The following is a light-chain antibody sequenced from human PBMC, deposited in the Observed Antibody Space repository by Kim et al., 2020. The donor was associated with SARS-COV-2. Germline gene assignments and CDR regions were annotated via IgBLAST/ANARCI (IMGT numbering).Light chain of an antibody. V-gene: IGKV1-5*03. J-gene: IGKJ4*01. Sequence: AYVGDRVTITCRASQSIGSWLAWYQPRPGKAPKFLIYKASILESGVPSRFSGSGSGTAFTLTIRGLRPDDFATYYCQQYSTYPLTFGGGTPV. CDR1: QSIGSW. CDR3: QQYSTYPLT. CDR2: KAS.